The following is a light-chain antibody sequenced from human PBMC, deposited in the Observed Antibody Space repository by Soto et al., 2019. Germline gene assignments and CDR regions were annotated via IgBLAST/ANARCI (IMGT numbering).Light chain of an antibody. Sequence: QSVLTQPPSASGTPGQRVTISCSGATSNFGTKSVNWYQHLPGAAPRLLIYNSDQRPSGVPDRFSGSKSGTSASLAISGLQSGDEGDYFCASWDDILNAPLFGGGTKLTVL. J-gene: IGLJ2*01. V-gene: IGLV1-44*01. CDR3: ASWDDILNAPL. CDR2: NSD. CDR1: TSNFGTKS.